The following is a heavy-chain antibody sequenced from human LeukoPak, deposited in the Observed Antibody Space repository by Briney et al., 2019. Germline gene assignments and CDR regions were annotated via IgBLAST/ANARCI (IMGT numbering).Heavy chain of an antibody. CDR2: ISAYNGNT. D-gene: IGHD3-22*01. J-gene: IGHJ3*02. CDR3: GHYDRSGYYGDAFDI. Sequence: ASVKVSCKASGYTFTSYGIRWVRQAPGQGLEWMGWISAYNGNTNYAQKLQGRVTMTTDTSTSTAYMELRSLRSDDTAVYYCGHYDRSGYYGDAFDIWGQGTKVTVSS. V-gene: IGHV1-18*01. CDR1: GYTFTSYG.